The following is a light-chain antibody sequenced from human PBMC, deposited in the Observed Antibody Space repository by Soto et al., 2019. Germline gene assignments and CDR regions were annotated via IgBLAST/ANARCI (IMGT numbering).Light chain of an antibody. J-gene: IGKJ2*01. Sequence: DIQMTQSPSTLSASVGDRVTITCRASQSITNCLAWYQQKPGKAPKLLIFDASSLRSGVPSRLSGSGSGTEFTLTISSLQPEDFATYYCQQHNPYSPYTFGQGTKLEIK. CDR3: QQHNPYSPYT. CDR1: QSITNC. CDR2: DAS. V-gene: IGKV1-5*03.